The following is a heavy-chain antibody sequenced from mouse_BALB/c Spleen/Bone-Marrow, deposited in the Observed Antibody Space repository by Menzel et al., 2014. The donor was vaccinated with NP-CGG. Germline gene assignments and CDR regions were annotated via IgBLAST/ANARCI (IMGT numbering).Heavy chain of an antibody. CDR3: ARYDGYFDY. CDR1: GYAFTDYL. J-gene: IGHJ2*01. CDR2: INPGSGGT. Sequence: VQLQQSGAELVRPGTSVKVSCKASGYAFTDYLMEWLKQRPGQGLEWIGVINPGSGGTNYNEKFKDKATLTADKSSSTAYMQLSSLTSDDSAVYFCARYDGYFDYWGQGTTLTVSS. D-gene: IGHD2-3*01. V-gene: IGHV1-54*01.